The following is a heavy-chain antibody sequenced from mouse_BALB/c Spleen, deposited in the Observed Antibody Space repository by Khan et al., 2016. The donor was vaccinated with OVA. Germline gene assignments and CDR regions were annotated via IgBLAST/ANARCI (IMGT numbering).Heavy chain of an antibody. V-gene: IGHV2-9*02. CDR2: YLACGSK. CDR1: GYSLTSYC. Sequence: VQLQESGPGLVAPSQSLSLTCTVSGYSLTSYCVYCFRQPFAKGLVWLGLYLACGSKNNNRALMTRISITRDNSKSLVFLKMNSLQTDDTALYYCARSKYYVRYWGQGTTLTVSS. CDR3: ARSKYYVRY. J-gene: IGHJ2*01. D-gene: IGHD1-1*01.